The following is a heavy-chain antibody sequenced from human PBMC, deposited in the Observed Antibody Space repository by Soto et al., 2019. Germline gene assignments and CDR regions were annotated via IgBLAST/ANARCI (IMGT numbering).Heavy chain of an antibody. J-gene: IGHJ4*02. Sequence: ASVKVSCKASGYTFTSYGISWVRQAPGQGREWMGWISAYNGNTNYAQKLQGRVTMTTDTSTSTAYMELRSLRSDNTAVYYCARAYDILTAYDIDYWGQGTLVTVSS. D-gene: IGHD3-9*01. V-gene: IGHV1-18*04. CDR2: ISAYNGNT. CDR3: ARAYDILTAYDIDY. CDR1: GYTFTSYG.